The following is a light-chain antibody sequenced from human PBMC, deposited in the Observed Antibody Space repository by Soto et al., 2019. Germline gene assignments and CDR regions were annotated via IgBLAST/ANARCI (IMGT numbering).Light chain of an antibody. J-gene: IGLJ2*01. CDR3: QTWGAGFVI. V-gene: IGLV4-69*01. CDR1: SGHSSYA. Sequence: QLVLTQSPSASASLGASVKLTCTLSSGHSSYAIAWHQQQPEKGPRYLMKLSSDGSHTRGDGIPDRFSGSSSGTERYLTISSLQSDDEADYFCQTWGAGFVIFGGGTKLTVL. CDR2: LSSDGSH.